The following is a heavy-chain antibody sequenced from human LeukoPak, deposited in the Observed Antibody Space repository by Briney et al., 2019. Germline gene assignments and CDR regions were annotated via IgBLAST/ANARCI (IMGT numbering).Heavy chain of an antibody. CDR2: IYYSGST. CDR1: GGSIRSSDYY. Sequence: PSETLSLTCSVSGGSIRSSDYYWGWIRQPPGKGLEWIGSIYYSGSTYYNPSLKSRVTMSVDTSKNQFSLKLSSVTAADTAVYFCARQTPLAPRLAWEIFYWGQGTLVTVSS. CDR3: ARQTPLAPRLAWEIFY. V-gene: IGHV4-39*01. J-gene: IGHJ4*02. D-gene: IGHD3-10*01.